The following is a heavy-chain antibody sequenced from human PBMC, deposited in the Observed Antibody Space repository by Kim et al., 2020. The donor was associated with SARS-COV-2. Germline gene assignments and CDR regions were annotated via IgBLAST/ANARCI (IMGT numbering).Heavy chain of an antibody. CDR2: ISWNSGSI. CDR1: GFTFDDYA. J-gene: IGHJ3*02. CDR3: AKDSSGYYIGAFDI. Sequence: GGSLRLSCAASGFTFDDYAMHWVRQAPGKGLEWVSGISWNSGSIGYADSVKGRFTISRDKAKNSLYLQMNSLRAEDTALYYCAKDSSGYYIGAFDIWGQGTMVTVSS. V-gene: IGHV3-9*01. D-gene: IGHD3-22*01.